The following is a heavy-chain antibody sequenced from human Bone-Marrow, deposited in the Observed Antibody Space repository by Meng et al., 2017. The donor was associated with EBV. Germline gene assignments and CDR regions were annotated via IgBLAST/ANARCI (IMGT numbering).Heavy chain of an antibody. Sequence: EAAPYFGTPSEPLSHPCLVSGDFLSSSGFHGGCIPQPPGRGLEWIVTILLGGTTYYTPSLKSRVPISVDTSKKQFSLKLSSLTAADTAVYYCASPGGGGRVTYYFDYWGQGTLVTVSS. D-gene: IGHD3-16*01. CDR3: ASPGGGGRVTYYFDY. CDR2: ILLGGTT. V-gene: IGHV4-39*01. J-gene: IGHJ4*02. CDR1: GDFLSSSGFH.